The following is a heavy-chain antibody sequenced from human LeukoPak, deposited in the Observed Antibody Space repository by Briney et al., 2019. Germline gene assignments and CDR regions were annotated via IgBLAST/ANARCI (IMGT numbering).Heavy chain of an antibody. Sequence: GGSLRLSCAASGFTFSSYEMNWVRQAPGKGPEWVSYISSSGSTIYYADSVKGRFTISRDNAKNSLYLQMNSLRAEDTAVYYCAELGITMFGGVWGKGTTVTVSS. CDR2: ISSSGSTI. V-gene: IGHV3-48*03. CDR3: AELGITMFGGV. CDR1: GFTFSSYE. D-gene: IGHD3-10*02. J-gene: IGHJ6*04.